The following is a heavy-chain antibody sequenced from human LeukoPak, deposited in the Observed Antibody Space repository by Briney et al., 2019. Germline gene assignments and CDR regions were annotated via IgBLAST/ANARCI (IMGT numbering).Heavy chain of an antibody. CDR3: ARDRGITGFFDY. J-gene: IGHJ4*02. CDR1: GFTVSSNY. V-gene: IGHV3-53*01. CDR2: IYNGDST. D-gene: IGHD1-20*01. Sequence: GGSLRLSCAASGFTVSSNYMSWVRQAPGKGLEWVSVIYNGDSTYYADSVKGRLTISRDNSKNTLYLQMNSLRAEDTAVYYCARDRGITGFFDYWGQGTLVTVSS.